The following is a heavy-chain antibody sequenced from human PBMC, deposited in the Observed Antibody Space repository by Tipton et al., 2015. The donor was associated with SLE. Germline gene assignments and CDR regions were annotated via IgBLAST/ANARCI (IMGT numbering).Heavy chain of an antibody. V-gene: IGHV4-38-2*02. D-gene: IGHD6-6*01. CDR2: IYYSGNT. CDR1: GYSISSGYY. Sequence: TLSLTCTVSGYSISSGYYWGWIRQPPGKGLEWIGSIYYSGNTYYNPSLKSRVTISVDTSKNHFSLKLSSVTAADTAVYYCARQGGSSSPYYFGMDVWGQGTSVTVSS. CDR3: ARQGGSSSPYYFGMDV. J-gene: IGHJ6*02.